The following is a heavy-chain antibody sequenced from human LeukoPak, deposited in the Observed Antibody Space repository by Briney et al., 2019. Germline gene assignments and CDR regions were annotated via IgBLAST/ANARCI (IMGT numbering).Heavy chain of an antibody. Sequence: GESLQISCKGSGYSFTSYWLGWVRQMPGKGLEWMGIIYPGDSDTRYSPSFQGQVTISADKSISTAYLQWSSLKASDTAMYYCARLLYDFWSGYSRDYYYGMDVWGQGTTVTVSS. D-gene: IGHD3-3*01. V-gene: IGHV5-51*01. CDR1: GYSFTSYW. J-gene: IGHJ6*02. CDR3: ARLLYDFWSGYSRDYYYGMDV. CDR2: IYPGDSDT.